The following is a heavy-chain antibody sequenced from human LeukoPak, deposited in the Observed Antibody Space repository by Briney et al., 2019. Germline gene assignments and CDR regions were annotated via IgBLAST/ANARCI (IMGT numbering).Heavy chain of an antibody. CDR2: ITSSGSSI. Sequence: GGSLRLSCAASAFTFSRYSMNWVRQAPGKGLEWLSCITSSGSSIYYADSVKGRFTISKDNAKNSLYLQMNSLRAEDTAVYYCARSKAYSGSYEGVDYWGQGTLVTVSS. CDR3: ARSKAYSGSYEGVDY. V-gene: IGHV3-48*01. CDR1: AFTFSRYS. D-gene: IGHD1-26*01. J-gene: IGHJ4*02.